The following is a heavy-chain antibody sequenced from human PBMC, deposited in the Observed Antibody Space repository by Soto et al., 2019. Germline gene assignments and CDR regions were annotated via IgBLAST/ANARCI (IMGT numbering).Heavy chain of an antibody. CDR1: GGSFSGYY. Sequence: PSETLSLTCAVYGGSFSGYYWSWIRQPPGKGLEWIGEINHSGSTNYNPSLKSRVTISVDTSKNQFSLKLSSVTAADTAVYYCARGGVCTNGVCYSVYYYYGMDVWGQGTTVTASS. V-gene: IGHV4-34*01. CDR3: ARGGVCTNGVCYSVYYYYGMDV. D-gene: IGHD2-8*01. CDR2: INHSGST. J-gene: IGHJ6*02.